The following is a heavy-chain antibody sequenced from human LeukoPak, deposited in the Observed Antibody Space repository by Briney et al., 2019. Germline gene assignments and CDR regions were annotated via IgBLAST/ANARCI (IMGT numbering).Heavy chain of an antibody. CDR1: GFTFSSFG. J-gene: IGHJ5*02. CDR2: ISGSGATT. V-gene: IGHV3-23*01. Sequence: GGSLRLSCAASGFTFSSFGMNWVRQAPGKGLEWVSVISGSGATTYYADSVKGRFTISRDNSKNTLYLQMHSLRAEDTAVYYCACYNNWFDPWGQGTLVTVSS. D-gene: IGHD2-15*01. CDR3: ACYNNWFDP.